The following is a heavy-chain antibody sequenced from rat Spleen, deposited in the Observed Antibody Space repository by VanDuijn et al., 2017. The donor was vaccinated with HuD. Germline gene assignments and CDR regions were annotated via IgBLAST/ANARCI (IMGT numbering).Heavy chain of an antibody. Sequence: EVQLVESGGGLVQPGRSLKLSCAASGFTFSDYNMAWVRQAPGKGLEWVASITNTGGSTYYRDSVKGRFTISRDNAKRTLYLQMDSLRSEDTATYYCARRHYDGAYGYFDFWGPGTMVTVSS. CDR2: ITNTGGST. J-gene: IGHJ1*01. CDR1: GFTFSDYN. V-gene: IGHV5S23*01. D-gene: IGHD1-12*02. CDR3: ARRHYDGAYGYFDF.